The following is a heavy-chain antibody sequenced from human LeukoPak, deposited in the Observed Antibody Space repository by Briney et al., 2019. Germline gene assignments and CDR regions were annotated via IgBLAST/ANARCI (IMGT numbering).Heavy chain of an antibody. Sequence: AASVTVSCKASGYTFTSYGISWVRQAPGQGLEWMGWISTYNGNTNYAQKLQGRVTMTTDTSTNTAYMELRSLRSDDTAVYYCARGHPYSNNRFDPWGQGTLITVSS. CDR1: GYTFTSYG. V-gene: IGHV1-18*01. CDR2: ISTYNGNT. J-gene: IGHJ5*02. D-gene: IGHD6-13*01. CDR3: ARGHPYSNNRFDP.